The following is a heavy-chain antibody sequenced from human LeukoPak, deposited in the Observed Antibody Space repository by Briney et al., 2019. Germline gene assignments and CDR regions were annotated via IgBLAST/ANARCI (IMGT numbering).Heavy chain of an antibody. J-gene: IGHJ6*03. V-gene: IGHV3-53*01. D-gene: IGHD1-26*01. CDR1: AFTVSSNY. CDR2: IYSGGST. Sequence: PGGSLRLSCAASAFTVSSNYMSWVRQAPGKGLEWVSVIYSGGSTYYADSVKGRFTISRDNSKNTLYLQMNSLMAEDTAVSYCAGVEYELYYYYYYRDVWGKGTTVTVSS. CDR3: AGVEYELYYYYYYRDV.